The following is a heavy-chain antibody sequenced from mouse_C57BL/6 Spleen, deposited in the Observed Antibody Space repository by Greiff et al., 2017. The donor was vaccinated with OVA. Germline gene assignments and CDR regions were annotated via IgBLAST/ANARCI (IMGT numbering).Heavy chain of an antibody. CDR3: AREGPVAHLYYFDY. CDR2: IDPTRVGT. J-gene: IGHJ2*01. V-gene: IGHV1-72*01. D-gene: IGHD1-3*01. CDR1: GYTFTSYW. Sequence: VQLQQPGAELVKPGASVKLSCKASGYTFTSYWMHWVKPRPGRGLEWIGRIDPTRVGTKYTAKFKSKATLTVDKPSSTAYMQLSSLTSEDSAVYYGAREGPVAHLYYFDYWGQGTTLTVSS.